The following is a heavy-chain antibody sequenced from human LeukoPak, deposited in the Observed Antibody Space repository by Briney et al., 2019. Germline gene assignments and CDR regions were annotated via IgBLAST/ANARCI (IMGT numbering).Heavy chain of an antibody. D-gene: IGHD6-19*01. Sequence: PSETLSLTCTVSGGSISSYYWSWIRQPPGKGLEWIGYIYYSGSTNYDPSLKSRVTISVDTSKNQFSLKLSSVTAADTAVYYCARGAISYSSGWYGGGYFDYWGQGTLVTVSS. CDR2: IYYSGST. CDR1: GGSISSYY. J-gene: IGHJ4*02. CDR3: ARGAISYSSGWYGGGYFDY. V-gene: IGHV4-59*01.